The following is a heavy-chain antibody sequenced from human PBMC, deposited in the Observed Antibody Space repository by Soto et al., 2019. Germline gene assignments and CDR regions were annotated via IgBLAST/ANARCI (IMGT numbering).Heavy chain of an antibody. V-gene: IGHV3-53*01. D-gene: IGHD2-2*01. CDR3: ARVLGDIVVVPAAMDAFDI. Sequence: PGGSLRLSCAVSGFTVSNNYMSWVRQAPGKGLEGVSVIYSGGSTIYYADSVKGRFTISRDNAKNSLYLQMNSLRAEDTAVYYCARVLGDIVVVPAAMDAFDIWGKGTMVT. CDR1: GFTVSNNY. CDR2: IYSGGSTI. J-gene: IGHJ3*02.